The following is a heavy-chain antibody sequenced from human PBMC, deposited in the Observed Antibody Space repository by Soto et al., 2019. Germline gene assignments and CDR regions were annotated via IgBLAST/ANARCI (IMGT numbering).Heavy chain of an antibody. V-gene: IGHV3-74*01. D-gene: IGHD5-12*01. J-gene: IGHJ4*02. CDR2: IKNDGSST. Sequence: GGSLRLSCAASDFTFSNAWMHWIRQAPGKGLMWVSRIKNDGSSTNYADSVKGRFTISRDNAKNTLYLQMDSLRAEDTAVYYCARESGGYSSYFDYWGQGTLVTVSS. CDR1: DFTFSNAW. CDR3: ARESGGYSSYFDY.